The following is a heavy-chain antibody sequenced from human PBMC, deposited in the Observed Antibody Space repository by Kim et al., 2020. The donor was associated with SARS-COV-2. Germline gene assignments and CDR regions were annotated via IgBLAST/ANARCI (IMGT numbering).Heavy chain of an antibody. V-gene: IGHV3-21*01. CDR3: ARDGAPTLRFLEWQDDYYGMDV. J-gene: IGHJ6*02. D-gene: IGHD3-3*01. Sequence: GGSLRLSCAASGFTFSSYSMNWVRQAPGKGLEWVSSISSSSSYIYYADSVKGRFTISRDNAKNSLYLQMNSLRAEDTAVYYCARDGAPTLRFLEWQDDYYGMDVWGQGTTVTVSS. CDR1: GFTFSSYS. CDR2: ISSSSSYI.